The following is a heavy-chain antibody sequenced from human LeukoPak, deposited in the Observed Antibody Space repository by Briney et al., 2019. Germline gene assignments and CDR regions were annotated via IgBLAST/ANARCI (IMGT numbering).Heavy chain of an antibody. J-gene: IGHJ3*02. V-gene: IGHV3-9*01. D-gene: IGHD3/OR15-3a*01. Sequence: GGSLRLSCAASGFTFDDYAMHWVRQAPGKGLEWVSGISWNSGSIDYADSVKGRFTISRENAKNSLYLQMNSLRAGDTAVYYCARRRGGLGAFDIWGQGTMVAVSS. CDR3: ARRRGGLGAFDI. CDR1: GFTFDDYA. CDR2: ISWNSGSI.